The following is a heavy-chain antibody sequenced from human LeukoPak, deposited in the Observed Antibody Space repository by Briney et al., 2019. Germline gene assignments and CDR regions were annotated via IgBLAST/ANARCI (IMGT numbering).Heavy chain of an antibody. J-gene: IGHJ4*02. D-gene: IGHD3-22*01. CDR1: GVSIRSYY. CDR3: ARHYYDSSGYYYSSKNYFDS. CDR2: IYFTGST. Sequence: SETLSLTCTVSGVSIRSYYRSWIRQAPGKGLEWIGYIYFTGSTNYNPSLKSGVTIAADTSENQFSLKLSSVTAADTAVYYCARHYYDSSGYYYSSKNYFDSWGQGSLVTVSS. V-gene: IGHV4-59*08.